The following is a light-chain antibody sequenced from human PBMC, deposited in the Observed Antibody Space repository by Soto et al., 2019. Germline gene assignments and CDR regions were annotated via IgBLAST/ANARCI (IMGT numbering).Light chain of an antibody. CDR2: EVS. CDR3: SSYTSISTLYV. Sequence: SVLTQPPSASGSPGQSVTISCTGTNSDVGGYNYVSWYQQHPGKAPELMIYEVSHRPSGVSNRFSGSKSDNTASLTISGLQAEDEADYYCSSYTSISTLYVFGTGTKVTVL. CDR1: NSDVGGYNY. J-gene: IGLJ1*01. V-gene: IGLV2-14*01.